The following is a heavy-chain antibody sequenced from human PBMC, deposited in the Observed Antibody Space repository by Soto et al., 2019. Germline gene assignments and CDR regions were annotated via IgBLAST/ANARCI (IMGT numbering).Heavy chain of an antibody. V-gene: IGHV3-11*01. D-gene: IGHD2-15*01. J-gene: IGHJ4*02. CDR3: VRDGGGSFFTFDL. Sequence: PGGSLRLSCAASGFPFRNYFMDWIRQSPGQGLDWVSYIRTNATSNNYANSVQGRFTISRDNSRNFLYLQMTSLTADDTATYYCVRDGGGSFFTFDLWGQGTMVTVSS. CDR2: IRTNATSN. CDR1: GFPFRNYF.